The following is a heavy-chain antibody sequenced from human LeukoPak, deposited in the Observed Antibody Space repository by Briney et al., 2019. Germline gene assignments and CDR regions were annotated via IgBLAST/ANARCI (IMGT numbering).Heavy chain of an antibody. CDR3: ARDFSGYDQADDY. CDR1: GFTVSSNY. CDR2: IKQDGSEK. D-gene: IGHD3-3*01. Sequence: GGSLRLSCAASGFTVSSNYMSWVRQAPGKGLEWVANIKQDGSEKYYVDSVKGRFTISRDNAKNSLYLQMNSLRAEDTAVYYCARDFSGYDQADDYWGQGTLVTVSS. J-gene: IGHJ4*02. V-gene: IGHV3-7*01.